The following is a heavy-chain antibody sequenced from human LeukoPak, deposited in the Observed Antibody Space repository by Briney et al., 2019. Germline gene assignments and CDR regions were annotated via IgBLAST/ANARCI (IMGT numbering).Heavy chain of an antibody. V-gene: IGHV3-21*01. CDR3: SRDVCSSTSCYAFDY. CDR1: GFTFCSYS. CDR2: ISSSSSYI. Sequence: GGSLRLSCAASGFTFCSYSMNWVRQAPGKGLECVSSISSSSSYIYYAHSVKGRFTISRDNAKNSLYLQMNSMSAEDTAVYYCSRDVCSSTSCYAFDYWGQGTLVTVSS. J-gene: IGHJ4*02. D-gene: IGHD2-2*01.